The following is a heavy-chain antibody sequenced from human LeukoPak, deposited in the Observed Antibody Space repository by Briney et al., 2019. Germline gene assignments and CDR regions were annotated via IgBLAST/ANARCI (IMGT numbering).Heavy chain of an antibody. CDR2: FDPEDGET. Sequence: ASVKVSCKASGYTLTKLSMHWVRQAPGKGLEWMGGFDPEDGETIYAQKFQGRVTMTEDTSTDTAYMELSSLRSEDTAVYYCATINYYGSGSYLYYYYYVDVWGKGTTVTVSS. CDR1: GYTLTKLS. CDR3: ATINYYGSGSYLYYYYYVDV. V-gene: IGHV1-24*01. J-gene: IGHJ6*03. D-gene: IGHD3-10*01.